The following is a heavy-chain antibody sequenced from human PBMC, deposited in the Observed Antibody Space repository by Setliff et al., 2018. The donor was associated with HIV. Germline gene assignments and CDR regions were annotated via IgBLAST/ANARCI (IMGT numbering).Heavy chain of an antibody. J-gene: IGHJ4*02. V-gene: IGHV3-21*01. Sequence: GGSLRLSCATSGFTFNDAWMNWVRQAPGKGLEWVSSLSGDSNHIYYADSVKGRFIISRDNSKNSLHLQMNSLRAEDTAVYYCARLGGAGPYWGQGTLVTVSS. CDR1: GFTFNDAW. D-gene: IGHD3-16*01. CDR3: ARLGGAGPY. CDR2: LSGDSNHI.